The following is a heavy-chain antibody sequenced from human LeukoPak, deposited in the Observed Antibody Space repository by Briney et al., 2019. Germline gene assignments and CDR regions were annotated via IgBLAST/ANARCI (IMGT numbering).Heavy chain of an antibody. J-gene: IGHJ4*02. Sequence: GGSLRLSCAASGFTFSSYSMNWVRQAPGQGLEWVSSISSSSSYIYYADSVKGRFTISRDNAKNSLYLQMNSLRAEDTAVYYCGVEYSSSWRTKIDYWGQGTLVTVSS. V-gene: IGHV3-21*01. CDR3: GVEYSSSWRTKIDY. D-gene: IGHD6-13*01. CDR1: GFTFSSYS. CDR2: ISSSSSYI.